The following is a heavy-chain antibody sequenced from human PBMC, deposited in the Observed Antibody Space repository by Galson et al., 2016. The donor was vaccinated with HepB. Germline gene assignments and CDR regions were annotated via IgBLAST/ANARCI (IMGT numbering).Heavy chain of an antibody. CDR1: GLIISTNY. J-gene: IGHJ6*02. CDR3: AKDRNTVVTYGMDV. CDR2: ISGSGGST. D-gene: IGHD4-23*01. Sequence: SLRLSCAVSGLIISTNYMSWVRQAPGKGLEWVSAISGSGGSTYYADSVKGRFTISRDNSKNTLYLQINSLRAEDTAVYYCAKDRNTVVTYGMDVWGQGTTVTVAS. V-gene: IGHV3-23*01.